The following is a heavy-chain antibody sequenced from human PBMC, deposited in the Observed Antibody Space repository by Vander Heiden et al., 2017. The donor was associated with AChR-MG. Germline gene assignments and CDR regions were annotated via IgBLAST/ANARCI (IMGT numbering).Heavy chain of an antibody. CDR1: GFTFDYYA. J-gene: IGHJ3*02. CDR2: ISGSGGST. D-gene: IGHD3-22*01. V-gene: IGHV3-23*01. Sequence: EVQLLESGGNLVQPGGSLRRSCAASGFTFDYYAMRWVRQAPGKGLEWVSAISGSGGSTYYADSVKGRFTISRDNSKNTLYLQMNSLRAEDTAVYYCAKGGSYYDYSGSDDAFDIWGQGTMVTVSS. CDR3: AKGGSYYDYSGSDDAFDI.